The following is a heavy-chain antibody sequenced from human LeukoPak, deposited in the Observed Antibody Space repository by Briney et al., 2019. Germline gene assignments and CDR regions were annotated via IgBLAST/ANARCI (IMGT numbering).Heavy chain of an antibody. CDR2: MNPNSGNT. D-gene: IGHD1-26*01. CDR3: ARVGATHYYYYYMDV. CDR1: GYTFTSYA. V-gene: IGHV1-8*03. Sequence: ASVKVSCKASGYTFTSYAMHWVRQATGQGLEWMGWMNPNSGNTGYAQKFQGRVTITRNTSISTAYMELSSLRSEDTAVYYCARVGATHYYYYYMDVWGKGTTVTVSS. J-gene: IGHJ6*03.